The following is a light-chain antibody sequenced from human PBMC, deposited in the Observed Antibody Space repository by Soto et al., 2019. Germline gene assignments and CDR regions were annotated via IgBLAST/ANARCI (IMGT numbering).Light chain of an antibody. CDR1: QDITNH. V-gene: IGKV1-33*01. CDR3: QQYDNLPLT. Sequence: DIQMTQSPSSLSASVGDRVHITCQASQDITNHLNWYHQKAGKAPKLLIYDASNLETGVPSRFSGSGSGTDFTLTITSLQHEDIETYYCQQYDNLPLTFRGGTKVDIK. CDR2: DAS. J-gene: IGKJ4*01.